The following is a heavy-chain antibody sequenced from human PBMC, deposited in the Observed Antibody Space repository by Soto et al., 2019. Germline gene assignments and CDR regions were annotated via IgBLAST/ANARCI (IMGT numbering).Heavy chain of an antibody. V-gene: IGHV1-69*01. J-gene: IGHJ6*02. D-gene: IGHD3-22*01. Sequence: QVQLVQSGAEVKKPGSSVKVSCKASGGTFSSYAISWVRQAPGQGLEWMGGIIPIFGTANYAQKFQGRVTITADESTSNAYMGLSSLRSEGTAVYYCARDVRDSSGYGYYYYGMDVWGQGTTVTVS. CDR3: ARDVRDSSGYGYYYYGMDV. CDR1: GGTFSSYA. CDR2: IIPIFGTA.